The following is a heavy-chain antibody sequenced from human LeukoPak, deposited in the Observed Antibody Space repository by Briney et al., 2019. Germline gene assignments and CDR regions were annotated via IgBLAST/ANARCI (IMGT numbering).Heavy chain of an antibody. Sequence: GSLRLSCAASGFTFSSYAMHWVRQAPGKGLEWVAVISYDGSNKYYADSVKGRFTISRDNSKNALYLQMNSLRAEDTAVYYCARGSSSAGLSIYYFDYWGQGTLVTVSS. D-gene: IGHD6-6*01. CDR1: GFTFSSYA. V-gene: IGHV3-30-3*01. CDR2: ISYDGSNK. J-gene: IGHJ4*02. CDR3: ARGSSSAGLSIYYFDY.